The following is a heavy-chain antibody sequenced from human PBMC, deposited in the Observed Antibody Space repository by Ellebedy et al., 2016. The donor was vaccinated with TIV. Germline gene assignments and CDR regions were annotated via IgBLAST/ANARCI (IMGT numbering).Heavy chain of an antibody. V-gene: IGHV4-59*01. CDR2: IYYSGST. J-gene: IGHJ4*02. Sequence: SETLSLXCTVSGGSISSYYWSWIRQPPGKGLEWIGYIYYSGSTNYNPSLKSRVTISVDTSKNQFSLKLSSVTAADTAVYYCARQDYDILTGYYPFDYWGQGTLVTVSS. D-gene: IGHD3-9*01. CDR1: GGSISSYY. CDR3: ARQDYDILTGYYPFDY.